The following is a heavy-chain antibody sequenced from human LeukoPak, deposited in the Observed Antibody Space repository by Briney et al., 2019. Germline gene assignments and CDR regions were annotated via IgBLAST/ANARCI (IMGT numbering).Heavy chain of an antibody. Sequence: SETVSLTCAVYGGSFNGYYWSWIRQPPGKGLEWIGEINHSVSTNYNPSLNSRVTISVDTSKNQFYLQLTSVTAADTAVYYCAKRTSEDYGDYGDYWGQGTLVTVSS. CDR1: GGSFNGYY. J-gene: IGHJ4*02. CDR3: AKRTSEDYGDYGDY. CDR2: INHSVST. D-gene: IGHD4-17*01. V-gene: IGHV4-34*01.